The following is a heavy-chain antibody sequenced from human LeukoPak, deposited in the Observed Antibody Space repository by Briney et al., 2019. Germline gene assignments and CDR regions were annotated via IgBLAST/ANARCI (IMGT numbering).Heavy chain of an antibody. V-gene: IGHV3-7*01. CDR2: IKGDGSEK. Sequence: SGGSLRLSCEVSGLTLSSSYWMSWIRQVPGKGLEWLACIKGDGSEKHYVDSVRGRFTVSRDSAKNSLSLQMNSLGAEDTAVYYCASLQTDPTFVGGLWGQGTLVTVSS. CDR1: GLTLSSSYW. J-gene: IGHJ4*02. CDR3: ASLQTDPTFVGGL. D-gene: IGHD3-3*02.